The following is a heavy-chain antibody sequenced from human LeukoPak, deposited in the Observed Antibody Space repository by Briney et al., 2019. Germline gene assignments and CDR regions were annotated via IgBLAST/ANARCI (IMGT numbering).Heavy chain of an antibody. J-gene: IGHJ5*02. D-gene: IGHD5-12*01. Sequence: ASVKASCKASGYTFTNNFMHWVRQAPGQGLEWRGIINPSGDNTWYAQKFQGRVTMTRDMATSTDYVEVSSLRSEDTAVYYCARDNSVGDSAWWFDPWGQGTLVTVSS. CDR2: INPSGDNT. V-gene: IGHV1-46*01. CDR1: GYTFTNNF. CDR3: ARDNSVGDSAWWFDP.